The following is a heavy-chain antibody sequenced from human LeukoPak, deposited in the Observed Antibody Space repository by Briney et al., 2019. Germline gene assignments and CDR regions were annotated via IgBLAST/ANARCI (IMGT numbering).Heavy chain of an antibody. D-gene: IGHD6-13*01. CDR3: ARISSSNWYNERGAFDV. J-gene: IGHJ3*01. V-gene: IGHV4-59*01. CDR2: IYYSGST. CDR1: GGSISSYY. Sequence: PSETLSLTCTVSGGSISSYYWSWIRQPPGKGLEWIGYIYYSGSTNYNPSLKSRVTISVDTSKNQFSLKLRSVTAADTAVYYCARISSSNWYNERGAFDVWGQGTMVTASS.